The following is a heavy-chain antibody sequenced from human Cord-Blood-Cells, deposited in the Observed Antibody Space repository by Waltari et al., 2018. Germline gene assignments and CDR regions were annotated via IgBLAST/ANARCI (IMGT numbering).Heavy chain of an antibody. CDR2: IRAYSGNN. CDR3: ARAEGFWSDLRLYYYDGMDV. CDR1: GYTFTSYG. D-gene: IGHD3-3*01. J-gene: IGHJ6*02. Sequence: QVQLVQSGAEGKKPGASVKVSCKASGYTFTSYGISWVLQAPGQGLEWMGWIRAYSGNNNEAQKLEGRKTMTTDTATSTVYMELKTLRSDETAVYNSARAEGFWSDLRLYYYDGMDVWGQGTTVTVAS. V-gene: IGHV1-18*01.